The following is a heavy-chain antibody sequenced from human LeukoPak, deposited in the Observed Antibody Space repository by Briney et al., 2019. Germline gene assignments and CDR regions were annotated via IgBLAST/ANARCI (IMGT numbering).Heavy chain of an antibody. CDR3: ARDVKWFPSGMDV. J-gene: IGHJ6*02. CDR1: GFTFSTYW. V-gene: IGHV3-30-3*01. D-gene: IGHD3-22*01. Sequence: GGSLRLSCSASGFTFSTYWMSWVRQAPGKGLEWVAVISYDGSNKYYADSVKGRFTISRDNSKNTLYLQMNSLRAEDTAVYYCARDVKWFPSGMDVWGQGTTVTVSS. CDR2: ISYDGSNK.